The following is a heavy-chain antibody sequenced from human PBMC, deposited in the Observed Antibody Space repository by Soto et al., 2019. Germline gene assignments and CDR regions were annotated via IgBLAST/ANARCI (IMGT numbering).Heavy chain of an antibody. CDR3: ANSRGGTFLGYHGMDI. Sequence: QVQLVQSGPEVKKTGTSVKVSCKASGGTFSSRAISWVRQAPGQGLEWMGGIIPVFGRVNYAEKFQDRVTITADESPRTVYMELSSLRSEDTALYYCANSRGGTFLGYHGMDIWGQGTTVSVSS. J-gene: IGHJ6*02. CDR2: IIPVFGRV. V-gene: IGHV1-69*01. CDR1: GGTFSSRA. D-gene: IGHD3-16*01.